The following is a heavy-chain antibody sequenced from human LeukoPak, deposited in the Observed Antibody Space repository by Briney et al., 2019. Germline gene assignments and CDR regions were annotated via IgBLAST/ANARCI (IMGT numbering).Heavy chain of an antibody. CDR3: AKDPTYYYDSSGYYLGY. CDR1: GFTFSSYA. D-gene: IGHD3-22*01. J-gene: IGHJ4*02. Sequence: AGGSLRLSCAASGFTFSSYAMSWVRQAPGKGLEWVSGISGSGGSTYYADSVKGRFTFSRDNSKNTLYLQMNSLRAEDTAVYYCAKDPTYYYDSSGYYLGYWGQGTLVTVSS. V-gene: IGHV3-23*01. CDR2: ISGSGGST.